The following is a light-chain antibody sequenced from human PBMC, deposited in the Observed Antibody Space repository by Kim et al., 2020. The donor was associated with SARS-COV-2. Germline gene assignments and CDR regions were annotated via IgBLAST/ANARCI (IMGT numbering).Light chain of an antibody. CDR2: QND. Sequence: SYELTQPPAVSLSPGQTASITCSGKTLRDNYVSWYQQRPGQSPVLVIYQNDERPSGIPGRFSGSKTGNTATLTISGTQVMDEADYYCQAWDSTTVVFGGGTQLTVL. CDR3: QAWDSTTVV. CDR1: TLRDNY. V-gene: IGLV3-1*01. J-gene: IGLJ2*01.